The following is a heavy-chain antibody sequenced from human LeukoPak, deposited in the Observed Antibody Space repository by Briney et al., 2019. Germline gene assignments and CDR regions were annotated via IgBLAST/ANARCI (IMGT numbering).Heavy chain of an antibody. CDR3: AGHGSGWYSFDY. Sequence: PSETLSLTCTVSGGSISSGSYYWSWIRQPAGKGLEWIGRIYTSGSTNYNPSPKSRVTISVDTSKNQFSLKLSSVTAADTAVYYCAGHGSGWYSFDYWGQGTLVTVSS. D-gene: IGHD6-19*01. V-gene: IGHV4-61*02. J-gene: IGHJ4*02. CDR1: GGSISSGSYY. CDR2: IYTSGST.